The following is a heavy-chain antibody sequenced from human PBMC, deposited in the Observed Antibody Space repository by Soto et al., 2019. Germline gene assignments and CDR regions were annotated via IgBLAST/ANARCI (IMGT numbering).Heavy chain of an antibody. Sequence: GGSLRLSCAASGFTFSAYSMNWVRQAPGRGLEWVSYICSRSETLYYADSVKGRFTISRDNAKNSLYLQMNSLRDEDTAVYYCAREDILGSRIFDYWGQGTLVTVSS. CDR1: GFTFSAYS. CDR2: ICSRSETL. J-gene: IGHJ4*02. V-gene: IGHV3-48*02. D-gene: IGHD1-26*01. CDR3: AREDILGSRIFDY.